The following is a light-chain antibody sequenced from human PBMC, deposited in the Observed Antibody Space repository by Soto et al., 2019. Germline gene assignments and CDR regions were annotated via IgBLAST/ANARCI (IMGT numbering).Light chain of an antibody. CDR2: HVT. J-gene: IGLJ1*01. Sequence: NQAPPAAGAPGQAVTISRPGNSRDIGFFNYVSWYQHHPGKVPKLIIYHVTKRPSGVPDRFSGSKSGNTASLTVSGLQAEDEADYFCSSFVDGSSYVFGTGTKVTVL. V-gene: IGLV2-8*01. CDR3: SSFVDGSSYV. CDR1: SRDIGFFNY.